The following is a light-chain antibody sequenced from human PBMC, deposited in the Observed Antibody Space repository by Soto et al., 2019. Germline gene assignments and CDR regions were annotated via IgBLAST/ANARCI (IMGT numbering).Light chain of an antibody. Sequence: DTQLTQSPSFLSASVGDRVTITCRASQGISSYLAWYQQKPGKAPKLLIYASSTLQSGVPSRFSGSGSGTEFTLTISSLQTEDFATYFCQQLHSYPITFGQGTRLEIK. J-gene: IGKJ5*01. V-gene: IGKV1-9*01. CDR3: QQLHSYPIT. CDR2: ASS. CDR1: QGISSY.